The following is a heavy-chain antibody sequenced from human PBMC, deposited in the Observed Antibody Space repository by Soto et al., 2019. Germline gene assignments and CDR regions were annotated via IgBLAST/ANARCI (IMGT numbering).Heavy chain of an antibody. D-gene: IGHD3-22*01. CDR3: AGGSYFGDY. CDR2: ISSDGSNK. CDR1: GFTFSSYG. Sequence: QVQLVESGGGVVQPGRSLRLSCAASGFTFSSYGMHWVRQAPGKGLEWVAVISSDGSNKYYADSVKGRFTISRDNSKNTTYLQMTSLRTEDTAVHSCAGGSYFGDYWGQGTLVTVSS. J-gene: IGHJ4*02. V-gene: IGHV3-30*03.